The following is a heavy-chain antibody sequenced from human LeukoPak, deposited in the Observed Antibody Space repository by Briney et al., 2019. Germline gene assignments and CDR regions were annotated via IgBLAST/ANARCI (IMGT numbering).Heavy chain of an antibody. J-gene: IGHJ4*02. CDR3: ARENLSGYFDY. Sequence: SETLSLTCTASGGSISSSSYYWGWIRQPPGKGLEWIGSIYYRGSTYHNPSLKSRVTISVDTSKNQVSLKLSSVTAADTAVYYCARENLSGYFDYWGQGTLVTVSS. CDR2: IYYRGST. CDR1: GGSISSSSYY. V-gene: IGHV4-39*02. D-gene: IGHD6-25*01.